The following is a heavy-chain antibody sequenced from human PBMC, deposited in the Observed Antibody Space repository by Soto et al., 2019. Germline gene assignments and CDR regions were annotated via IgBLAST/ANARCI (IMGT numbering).Heavy chain of an antibody. D-gene: IGHD4-17*01. CDR3: AREWDFDDCPSYGPNNPFDP. J-gene: IGHJ5*01. Sequence: PSQTLSLTCAISGDSVSSYSAAWNWIRQSPSRGLEWLGRTYYRSQWYNDYALSVRSRITINPDTSKNQFSLQLNSVTPDDTAVYSCAREWDFDDCPSYGPNNPFDPWDQGAVVTVSS. V-gene: IGHV6-1*01. CDR1: GDSVSSYSAA. CDR2: TYYRSQWYN.